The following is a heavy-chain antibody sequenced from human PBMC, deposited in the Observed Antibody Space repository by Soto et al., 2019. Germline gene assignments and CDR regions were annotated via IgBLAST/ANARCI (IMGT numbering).Heavy chain of an antibody. CDR2: INPSVST. J-gene: IGHJ4*02. CDR3: ARGGYSYGYDDY. CDR1: GGSFSGYY. Sequence: QVQLQQWGAGLLKPSETLSLTCAVYGGSFSGYYWSWIRQPPGQGLEWIGEINPSVSTNYNPSLKSRVTISVDTSKNQFSRKLSSVTAADTAVYYCARGGYSYGYDDYWGQGNLVTVSS. D-gene: IGHD5-18*01. V-gene: IGHV4-34*01.